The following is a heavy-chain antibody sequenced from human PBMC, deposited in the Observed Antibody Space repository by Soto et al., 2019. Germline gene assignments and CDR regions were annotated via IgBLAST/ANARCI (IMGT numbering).Heavy chain of an antibody. V-gene: IGHV1-18*04. Sequence: VQLVQSGAEVKKPGASVKVSCKASGYSFTSYGISWVRQAPGQGLDWMGWITTYNGNTKYAQDLQGRVTMTTDTSTSTAYMELRSVRSDDTAVYYCARFSGGVYNTYYFYYGMDVWGQGTTVTVSS. CDR2: ITTYNGNT. CDR3: ARFSGGVYNTYYFYYGMDV. J-gene: IGHJ6*02. D-gene: IGHD2-15*01. CDR1: GYSFTSYG.